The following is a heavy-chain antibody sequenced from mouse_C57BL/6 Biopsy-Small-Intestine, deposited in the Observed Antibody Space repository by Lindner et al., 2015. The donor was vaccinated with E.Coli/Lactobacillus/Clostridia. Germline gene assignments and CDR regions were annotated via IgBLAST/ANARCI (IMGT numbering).Heavy chain of an antibody. V-gene: IGHV1S20*02. CDR3: ARDDLHSGYDFDY. CDR1: GYTFSSYG. J-gene: IGHJ4*01. CDR2: ISAENGHT. Sequence: SVKVSCKASGYTFSSYGITWVRQAPGQGLEYMGWISAENGHTIYVQKFQGRLTMTRDTSTSTAYMELRSLRSDDTAVYYCARDDLHSGYDFDYWGQGALVTVSS. D-gene: IGHD2-2*01.